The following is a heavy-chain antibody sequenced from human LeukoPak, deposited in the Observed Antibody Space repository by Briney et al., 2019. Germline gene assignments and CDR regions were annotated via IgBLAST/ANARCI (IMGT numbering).Heavy chain of an antibody. Sequence: GGSLKISCKGSGYSFTSYWIGWVRQMPGKGLEWMGIIYPGDSDTRYSPSFQGQVTISADKSISTAYLQWSSLKASDTAMYYCARAPRYSYGNDAFDIWGQGTMVTVSS. D-gene: IGHD5-18*01. J-gene: IGHJ3*02. CDR2: IYPGDSDT. V-gene: IGHV5-51*01. CDR1: GYSFTSYW. CDR3: ARAPRYSYGNDAFDI.